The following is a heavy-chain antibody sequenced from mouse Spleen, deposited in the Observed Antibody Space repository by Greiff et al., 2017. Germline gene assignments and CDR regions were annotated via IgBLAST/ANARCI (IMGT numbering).Heavy chain of an antibody. CDR2: ISYDGSN. Sequence: EVQLQQSGPGLVKPSQSLSLTCSVTGYSITSGYYWNWIRQFPGNKLEWMGYISYDGSNNYNPSLKNRISITRDTSKNQFFLKLNSVTTEDTATYYCARDQGYDYDGYFDYWGQGTTLTVSS. CDR3: ARDQGYDYDGYFDY. CDR1: GYSITSGYY. J-gene: IGHJ2*01. D-gene: IGHD2-4*01. V-gene: IGHV3-6*01.